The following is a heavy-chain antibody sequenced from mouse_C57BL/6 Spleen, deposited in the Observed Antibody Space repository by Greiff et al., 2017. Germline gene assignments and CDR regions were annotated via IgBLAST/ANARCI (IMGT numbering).Heavy chain of an antibody. J-gene: IGHJ4*01. V-gene: IGHV1-81*01. D-gene: IGHD2-12*01. CDR2: IYPRSGNT. CDR3: ARANYKDAMDY. CDR1: GYTFTSSG. Sequence: VHLVESVAELARPGASVKLSCKASGYTFTSSGISWVKQRTGQGLEWIGEIYPRSGNTYYNEKFKGKATLTADKSSSTAYMELRSLTSEDSAVYFCARANYKDAMDYWGQGTSVTVSS.